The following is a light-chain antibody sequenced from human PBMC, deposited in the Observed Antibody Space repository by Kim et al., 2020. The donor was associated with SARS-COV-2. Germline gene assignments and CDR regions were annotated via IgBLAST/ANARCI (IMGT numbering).Light chain of an antibody. CDR2: GAS. J-gene: IGKJ4*01. CDR3: QQYGGSAR. CDR1: QSITTND. Sequence: SLSPGERATLSCRASQSITTNDIAWYQQKPGQTPRLLNYGASSRATGIPDRFSGSGSGTDFTLTISRLEPEDFAVYYCQQYGGSARFGGGTKLEI. V-gene: IGKV3-20*01.